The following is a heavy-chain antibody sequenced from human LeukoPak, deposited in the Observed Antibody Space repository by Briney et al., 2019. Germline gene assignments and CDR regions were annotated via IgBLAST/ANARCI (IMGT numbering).Heavy chain of an antibody. CDR3: AAELSSGYFDY. Sequence: ASVKVSCKVSGYMFTELSMHWVRQAPGKGLEWMGGFDPEDDEKMYAQKFQGRVTMTEDTSTDTACMELSSLRSEDTAVYYCAAELSSGYFDYWGQGTLVTVSS. CDR2: FDPEDDEK. V-gene: IGHV1-24*01. D-gene: IGHD3-22*01. J-gene: IGHJ4*02. CDR1: GYMFTELS.